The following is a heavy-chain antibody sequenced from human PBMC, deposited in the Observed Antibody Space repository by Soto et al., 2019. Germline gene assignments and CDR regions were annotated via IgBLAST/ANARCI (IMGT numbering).Heavy chain of an antibody. CDR3: ARGWSYDILTAYSY. Sequence: GASVKVSCKASGGTFNRYAISCVRQAPGQGLEWMGGIIPMFGTANYAQKLKGRVTITADESTSTGYMELSSLRSEDTAVYYCARGWSYDILTAYSYWGQGTLVTVSS. CDR2: IIPMFGTA. V-gene: IGHV1-69*13. CDR1: GGTFNRYA. J-gene: IGHJ4*02. D-gene: IGHD3-9*01.